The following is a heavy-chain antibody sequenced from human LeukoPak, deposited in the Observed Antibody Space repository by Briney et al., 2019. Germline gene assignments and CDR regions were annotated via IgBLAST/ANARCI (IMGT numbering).Heavy chain of an antibody. Sequence: SETLSLTCTVSGGSISTYYWNWIRQPAGKGLEWIGRIYTGGYTNYNPSVKSRVTMSADTSKNQFSLKLSSVTAADTAVYYCATDCSGSSCYPAGFDYWGQGILVTVSS. CDR2: IYTGGYT. D-gene: IGHD2-15*01. V-gene: IGHV4-4*07. CDR1: GGSISTYY. CDR3: ATDCSGSSCYPAGFDY. J-gene: IGHJ4*02.